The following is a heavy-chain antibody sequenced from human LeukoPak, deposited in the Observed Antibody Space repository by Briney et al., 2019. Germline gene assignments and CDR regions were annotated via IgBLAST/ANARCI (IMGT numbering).Heavy chain of an antibody. V-gene: IGHV3-7*01. CDR3: AKGGPQLGYYYYMDV. D-gene: IGHD3-16*01. Sequence: GGSLRLSCEASGFIFSKYWMTWVRQAPGKGLEWVANIKRDGSAIHYVDSVKGRFTISRDSSKNTLYLQMNSLRAEDTAVYYCAKGGPQLGYYYYMDVWGKGTTVTVSS. CDR1: GFIFSKYW. J-gene: IGHJ6*03. CDR2: IKRDGSAI.